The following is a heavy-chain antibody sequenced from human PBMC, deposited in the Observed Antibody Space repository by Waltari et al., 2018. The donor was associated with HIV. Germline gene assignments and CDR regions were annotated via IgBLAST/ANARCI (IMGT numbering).Heavy chain of an antibody. Sequence: EVQLVDSGGGLVKPGGSLRPSCAATGFTISDAWVGWVRQAPGEGLEWVCRIKSQMDGGTTDYAATMKGRFTISGDESKNTLYLQMNSLKVEDTAMYYCATLGGGTRDYWGQGTLVTVSS. CDR1: GFTISDAW. V-gene: IGHV3-15*01. J-gene: IGHJ4*02. CDR2: IKSQMDGGTT. CDR3: ATLGGGTRDY. D-gene: IGHD3-16*01.